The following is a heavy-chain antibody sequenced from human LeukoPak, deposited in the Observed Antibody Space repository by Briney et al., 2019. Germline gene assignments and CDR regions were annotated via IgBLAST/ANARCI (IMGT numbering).Heavy chain of an antibody. V-gene: IGHV3-23*01. Sequence: GSLRLSCAASGLIFHNYALVWIRRAPGKGPEWVSAILGGGGTFYADAVKGRFTASRDDSKNTVYLHMSSLRVEDTAIYFCAKDATSGNSMWDHFDSWGQGTLVTVST. CDR1: GLIFHNYA. CDR2: ILGGGGT. CDR3: AKDATSGNSMWDHFDS. J-gene: IGHJ4*02. D-gene: IGHD1-26*01.